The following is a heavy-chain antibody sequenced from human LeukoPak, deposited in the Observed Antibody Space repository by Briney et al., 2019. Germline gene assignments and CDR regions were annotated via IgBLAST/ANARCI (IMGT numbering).Heavy chain of an antibody. V-gene: IGHV1-3*01. CDR2: INAGNGNT. CDR3: AREFEEYQLPPNWFDP. J-gene: IGHJ5*02. CDR1: GYTFTSYG. D-gene: IGHD2-2*01. Sequence: ASVKVSCKASGYTFTSYGISWVRQAPGQRLEWMGWINAGNGNTKYSQKFQGRVTITRDTSASTAYMELSSLRSEDTAVYYCAREFEEYQLPPNWFDPWGQGTLVTVSS.